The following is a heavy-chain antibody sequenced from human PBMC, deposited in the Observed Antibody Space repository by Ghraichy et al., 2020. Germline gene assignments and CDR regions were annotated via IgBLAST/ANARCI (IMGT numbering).Heavy chain of an antibody. D-gene: IGHD4-17*01. CDR2: IDGSSSNI. V-gene: IGHV3-11*06. Sequence: SQIDGSSSNIKYADSVKGRFTISRDNAKNLVSLQMNSLRTDDKALYYCVSRGTTVTYHAFDMWGQGT. CDR3: VSRGTTVTYHAFDM. J-gene: IGHJ3*02.